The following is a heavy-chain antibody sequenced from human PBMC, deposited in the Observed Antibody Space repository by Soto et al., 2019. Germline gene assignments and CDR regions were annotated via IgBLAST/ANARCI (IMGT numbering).Heavy chain of an antibody. D-gene: IGHD3-10*01. CDR3: ARRGGLWFGERYFDY. V-gene: IGHV4-34*01. J-gene: IGHJ4*02. CDR2: INHSGST. CDR1: GGSFSGYY. Sequence: QVQLQQWGAGLLKPSETLSLTCAVYGGSFSGYYWSWIRQPPGKGLEWIGEINHSGSTNYNPSLKGRVTISVETSKNQFSLKLSSVTAADTAVYYCARRGGLWFGERYFDYWGQGTLVTVSS.